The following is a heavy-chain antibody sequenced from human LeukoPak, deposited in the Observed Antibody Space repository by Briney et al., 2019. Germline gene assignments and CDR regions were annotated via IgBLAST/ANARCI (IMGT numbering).Heavy chain of an antibody. D-gene: IGHD3-9*01. CDR3: AKDGMTTGYSRYYYYMDV. CDR1: GFTFSSYA. J-gene: IGHJ6*03. CDR2: ISGGGGST. Sequence: GGSLRLSCAASGFTFSSYAMSWVRQAPGKGLGWVSAISGGGGSTYYADSVKDRFTISRDNSKNTLYLQMNSLRAEDTAVYYCAKDGMTTGYSRYYYYMDVWGKGTTVTVSS. V-gene: IGHV3-23*01.